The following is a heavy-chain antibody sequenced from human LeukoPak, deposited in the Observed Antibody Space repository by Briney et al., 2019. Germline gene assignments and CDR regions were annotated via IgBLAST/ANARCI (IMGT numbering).Heavy chain of an antibody. V-gene: IGHV3-74*01. J-gene: IGHJ4*02. Sequence: GGSLRLSCVASGFSSSTQRMHWVRQAPGKGLVWVSYINIDERITGYADSVKGRFTISRDNGKNTLYLQMNSLRVEDTAIYYCFREGGDWGQGTLVTVSS. CDR1: GFSSSTQR. CDR2: INIDERIT. CDR3: FREGGD. D-gene: IGHD3-10*01.